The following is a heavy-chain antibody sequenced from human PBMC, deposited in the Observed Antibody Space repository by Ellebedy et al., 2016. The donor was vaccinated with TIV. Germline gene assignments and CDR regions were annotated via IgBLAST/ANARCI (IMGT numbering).Heavy chain of an antibody. J-gene: IGHJ5*02. CDR2: IYSNGGTT. V-gene: IGHV3-64D*09. CDR3: VKAWHSSSWYSNWFDP. Sequence: GESLKISCSVSGFTFSSLAMHWVRQAPGKGLEFVSAIYSNGGTTNYADSVQGRFTISRDNSKNTLYLQMSSLRPEDTAVYYCVKAWHSSSWYSNWFDPWGQGTLVTVSS. CDR1: GFTFSSLA. D-gene: IGHD6-13*01.